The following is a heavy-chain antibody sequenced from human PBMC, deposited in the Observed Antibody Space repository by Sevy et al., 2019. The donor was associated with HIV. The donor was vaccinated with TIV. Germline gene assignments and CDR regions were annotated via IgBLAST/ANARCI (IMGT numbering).Heavy chain of an antibody. CDR3: TSAREYYEDNSGYFDY. CDR2: FDPEDGET. J-gene: IGHJ4*02. D-gene: IGHD3-22*01. CDR1: GHTLNQLS. V-gene: IGHV1-24*01. Sequence: ASVKVSCKVSGHTLNQLSMHWVRQAPGKGLEWMGRFDPEDGETIYAQRFQGRFTMTEDTSTDTAYMHLSSLRSEDTAVYYCTSAREYYEDNSGYFDYWGQRTLVIDSS.